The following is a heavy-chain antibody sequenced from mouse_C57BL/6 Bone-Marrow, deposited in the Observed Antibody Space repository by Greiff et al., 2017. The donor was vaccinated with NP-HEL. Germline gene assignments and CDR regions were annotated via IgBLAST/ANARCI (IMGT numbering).Heavy chain of an antibody. V-gene: IGHV1-19*01. CDR3: AREFFYYDYDGYYFDY. J-gene: IGHJ2*01. CDR1: GYTFTDYY. D-gene: IGHD2-4*01. CDR2: INPYNGGT. Sequence: EVQLQPSGPVLVKPGASVKMSCKASGYTFTDYYMNWVKQSHGKSLEWIGVINPYNGGTSYNQKFKGQATLTVYKSASTAYMELNSLTSEDSAVYYGAREFFYYDYDGYYFDYWGQGTTLTVSS.